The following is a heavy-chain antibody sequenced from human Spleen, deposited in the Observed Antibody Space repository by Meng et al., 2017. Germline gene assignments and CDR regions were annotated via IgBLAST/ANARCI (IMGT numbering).Heavy chain of an antibody. CDR2: INHSGST. V-gene: IGHV4-34*01. CDR1: GGSFSDYY. CDR3: ARGPTTMAHDFDY. D-gene: IGHD4-11*01. J-gene: IGHJ4*02. Sequence: QVQLQQGGAGLVKPSGTLSLTCVVSGGSFSDYYWSWIRQPPGKGLEWIGEINHSGSTNYNPSLESRATISVDTSQNNLSLKLSSVTAADSAVYYCARGPTTMAHDFDYWGQGTLVTVSS.